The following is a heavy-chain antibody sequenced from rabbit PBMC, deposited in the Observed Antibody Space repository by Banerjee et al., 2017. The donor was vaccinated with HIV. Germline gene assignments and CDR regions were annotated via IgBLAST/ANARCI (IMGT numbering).Heavy chain of an antibody. J-gene: IGHJ4*01. Sequence: QEQLEESGGDLVKPGASLTLTCKASGFDLSSYYYMCWVRQAPGKGLEWIACIYAGSSGSTWYASWAKGRFTISKTSSTTVTLQMTSLTAADTATYFCARDPYAINSGDYFLWGPGTLVTVS. D-gene: IGHD1-1*01. CDR3: ARDPYAINSGDYFL. CDR1: GFDLSSYYY. V-gene: IGHV1S45*01. CDR2: IYAGSSGST.